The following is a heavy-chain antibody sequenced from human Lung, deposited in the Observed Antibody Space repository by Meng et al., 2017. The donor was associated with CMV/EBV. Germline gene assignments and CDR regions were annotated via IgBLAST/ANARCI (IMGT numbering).Heavy chain of an antibody. CDR3: ARVRSRGMNV. D-gene: IGHD3-16*01. CDR2: INPNSGGT. J-gene: IGHJ6*02. Sequence: ASLXISCKASGYSFTGYNMYWVRHGSGQGLEWRGWINPNSGGTNYAQKFQGRVTMTRDTSISTAYMELSRLRADDTAVYYCARVRSRGMNVWGQGTTVTVSS. V-gene: IGHV1-2*02. CDR1: GYSFTGYN.